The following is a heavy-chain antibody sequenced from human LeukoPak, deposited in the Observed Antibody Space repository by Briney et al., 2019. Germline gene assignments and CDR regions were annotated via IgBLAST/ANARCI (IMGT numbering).Heavy chain of an antibody. CDR3: ARENPGSDYYYGMDV. J-gene: IGHJ6*02. CDR2: IWYDGSNK. Sequence: GGSLRLSCAASGFTFSSYGMHWVRQAPGKGLEWVAVIWYDGSNKYYADSVKGRFTISRDNSKNTLYLQMNSLRAEDTAVYYCARENPGSDYYYGMDVWGQGTTVTVSS. CDR1: GFTFSSYG. V-gene: IGHV3-33*01. D-gene: IGHD1-14*01.